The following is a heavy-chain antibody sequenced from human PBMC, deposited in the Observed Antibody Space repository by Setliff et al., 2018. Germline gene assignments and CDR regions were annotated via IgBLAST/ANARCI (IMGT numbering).Heavy chain of an antibody. J-gene: IGHJ5*02. CDR1: GGSISSSNW. D-gene: IGHD2-15*01. CDR3: ARAPGYCSGYPGWFDP. Sequence: SETLSLTCAVSGGSISSSNWWSWVRQPPGKGLEWIGEIYHSGSTNYNPSLKSRVTISVDKSKNQFSLKLSSVTAADTAVYYCARAPGYCSGYPGWFDPWGQGTLVTVSS. CDR2: IYHSGST. V-gene: IGHV4-4*02.